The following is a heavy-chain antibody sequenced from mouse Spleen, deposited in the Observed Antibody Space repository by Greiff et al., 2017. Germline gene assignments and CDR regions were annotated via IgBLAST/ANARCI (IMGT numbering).Heavy chain of an antibody. CDR3: ARHDWLDY. CDR1: GFTFSSYG. D-gene: IGHD2-13*01. CDR2: ISSGGSYT. J-gene: IGHJ2*01. V-gene: IGHV5-6*01. Sequence: EVQVVESGGDLVKPGGSLKLSCAASGFTFSSYGMSWVRQTPDKRLEWVATISSGGSYTYYPDSVKGRFTISRDNAKNTLYLQMSSLKSEDTAMYYCARHDWLDYWGQGTTLTVSS.